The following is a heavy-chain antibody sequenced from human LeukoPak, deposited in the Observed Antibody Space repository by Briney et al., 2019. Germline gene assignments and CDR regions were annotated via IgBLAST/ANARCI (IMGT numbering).Heavy chain of an antibody. CDR3: ARGGSGYSYGSFDY. CDR2: IGTAGDT. CDR1: GFTFSSYD. J-gene: IGHJ4*02. V-gene: IGHV3-13*01. Sequence: GGSLRLSCAASGFTFSSYDMHWVRQATGKGLEWVSAIGTAGDTYYPGSVKGRFTISRENAKNSLYLQMNSLRAEDTAVYYCARGGSGYSYGSFDYWGQGTLVTVSS. D-gene: IGHD5-18*01.